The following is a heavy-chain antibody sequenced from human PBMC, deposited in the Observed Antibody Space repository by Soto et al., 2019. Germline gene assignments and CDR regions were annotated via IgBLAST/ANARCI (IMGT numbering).Heavy chain of an antibody. D-gene: IGHD5-18*01. J-gene: IGHJ4*02. CDR1: GGSVSSGSYY. V-gene: IGHV4-61*01. Sequence: PSETLSLTCTGSGGSVSSGSYYWSWIRQPPGKGLEWIGYIYYSGSTNYNPSLKSRVTISVDTSKNQFSLKLSSVTAADTDVYYCARVPLDTAMASRFDYWGQGILVTVSS. CDR2: IYYSGST. CDR3: ARVPLDTAMASRFDY.